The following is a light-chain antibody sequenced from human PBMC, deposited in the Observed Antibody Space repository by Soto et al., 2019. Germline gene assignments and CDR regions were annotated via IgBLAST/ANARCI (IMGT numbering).Light chain of an antibody. V-gene: IGKV3-20*01. J-gene: IGKJ2*01. CDR2: GAS. CDR3: QQYPGYT. CDR1: QSVSSSY. Sequence: EIVLTQSPGTLSLSPGERATLSCRASQSVSSSYLAWYQQKPGQAPRLLIYGASSRATGLPDRFSGSGSGTDFTLTISRLEPEDFAVYYCQQYPGYTFGQGTKLEIK.